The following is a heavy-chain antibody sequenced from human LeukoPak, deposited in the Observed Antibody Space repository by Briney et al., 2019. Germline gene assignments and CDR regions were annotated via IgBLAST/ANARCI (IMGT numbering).Heavy chain of an antibody. V-gene: IGHV3-7*01. D-gene: IGHD3-10*01. CDR1: GFTFSSYW. CDR2: IKQDGSEK. Sequence: GGSLRRSCAASGFTFSSYWMSWVRQAPGKGLEWVANIKQDGSEKYYVDSVKGRFTISRDNAKNSLYLQMNSLRAEDTAVYYCARDLVLWFGELHDYWGQGTLVTVSS. J-gene: IGHJ4*02. CDR3: ARDLVLWFGELHDY.